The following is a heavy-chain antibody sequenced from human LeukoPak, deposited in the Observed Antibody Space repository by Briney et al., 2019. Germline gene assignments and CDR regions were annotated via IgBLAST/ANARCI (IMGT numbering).Heavy chain of an antibody. CDR2: ISWNSGSI. D-gene: IGHD3-22*01. CDR3: ARAGPYDLYYYMDV. CDR1: GFTFDDYA. J-gene: IGHJ6*03. V-gene: IGHV3-9*03. Sequence: GGSLRLSCAASGFTFDDYAMHWVRQAPGKGLEWVSGISWNSGSIGYADSVKGRFTISRDNAKNSLYLQMNSLRAEDMALYYCARAGPYDLYYYMDVWGKGTTVTVSS.